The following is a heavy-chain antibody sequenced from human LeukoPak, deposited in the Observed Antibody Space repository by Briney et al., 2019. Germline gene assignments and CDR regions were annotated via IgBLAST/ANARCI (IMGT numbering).Heavy chain of an antibody. D-gene: IGHD3-10*01. CDR3: ARSPYGPNWFDP. CDR2: INSDGTTT. V-gene: IGHV3-74*01. CDR1: GFTFSRFW. Sequence: GGSLRLSCAASGFTFSRFWMHWVRQAPGKGLLWVSRINSDGTTTNYADSVRGRFTISRDNDKNTLLLHMNSLRADDTAVYYCARSPYGPNWFDPWGQGTLVTVSS. J-gene: IGHJ5*02.